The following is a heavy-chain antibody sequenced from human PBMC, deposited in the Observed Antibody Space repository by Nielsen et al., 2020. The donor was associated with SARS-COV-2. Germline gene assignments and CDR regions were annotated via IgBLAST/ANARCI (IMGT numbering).Heavy chain of an antibody. CDR3: ARQNMDLDAFDI. D-gene: IGHD2/OR15-2a*01. V-gene: IGHV4-34*01. CDR1: GGSFSGYY. CDR2: INHSGST. J-gene: IGHJ3*02. Sequence: SETLSLTCAVYGGSFSGYYWSWIRQPPGKGLEWIGEINHSGSTNYNPSLKSRVTISVDTSKNQFSLKLSSVTAADTAVYYCARQNMDLDAFDIWGQGTMVTVSS.